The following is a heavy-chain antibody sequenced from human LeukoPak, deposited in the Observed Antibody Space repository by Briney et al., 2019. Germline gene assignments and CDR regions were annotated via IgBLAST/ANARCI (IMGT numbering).Heavy chain of an antibody. CDR2: IYYSGST. CDR1: GGSFRSSSYY. D-gene: IGHD3-10*01. V-gene: IGHV4-39*01. CDR3: ARPAASMVREPLDY. Sequence: SETLSLTCTVSGGSFRSSSYYWGWIRQTPGKGLEWIGCIYYSGSTYYNPSLKSRVTISVDTSENQFSLKLSSVTAADTAVYYCARPAASMVREPLDYWGQGTLVTVSS. J-gene: IGHJ4*02.